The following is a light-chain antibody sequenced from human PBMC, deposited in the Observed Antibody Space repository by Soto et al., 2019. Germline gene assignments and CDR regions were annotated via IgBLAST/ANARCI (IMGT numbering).Light chain of an antibody. V-gene: IGLV2-14*01. CDR2: EVT. J-gene: IGLJ1*01. CDR3: SSYTNINTRACV. Sequence: LTQPASVPGSPGQSITISCTGTSGDIGSHNRVSWYQQHPGKAPKLIIYEVTDRPSGVSNRFSGSKSGNTASLTISGLQAEDEAEYYCSSYTNINTRACVFGTGTKLTV. CDR1: SGDIGSHNR.